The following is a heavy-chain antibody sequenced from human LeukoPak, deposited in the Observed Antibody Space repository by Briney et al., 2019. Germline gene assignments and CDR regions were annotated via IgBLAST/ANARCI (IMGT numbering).Heavy chain of an antibody. J-gene: IGHJ4*02. V-gene: IGHV4-61*02. D-gene: IGHD3-16*02. CDR2: IYTSGST. CDR1: GGSISSGSYY. CDR3: AREPLIVDYVWGSYPQGLLY. Sequence: SETLSLTCTVSGGSISSGSYYWSWIRQPAGKGLEWIGRIYTSGSTNYNPSLKSRVTISVDTSKNQFSLKLSSVTAADTAVYYCAREPLIVDYVWGSYPQGLLYWGQGTLVTVSS.